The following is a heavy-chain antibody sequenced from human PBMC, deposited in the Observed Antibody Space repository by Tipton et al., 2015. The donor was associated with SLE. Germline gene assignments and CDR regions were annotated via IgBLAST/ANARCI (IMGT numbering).Heavy chain of an antibody. CDR3: ARGPALYYGLDV. Sequence: PSLTCTVSGDSISSYYLTWIRQPPGRRLEWIAYMFDTGSTKYNPSLQSRVTISLDTSKNQFSLNLRSVTAADTAVYYCARGPALYYGLDVWGQGTTVTVSS. D-gene: IGHD6-25*01. CDR2: MFDTGST. V-gene: IGHV4-59*01. CDR1: GDSISSYY. J-gene: IGHJ6*02.